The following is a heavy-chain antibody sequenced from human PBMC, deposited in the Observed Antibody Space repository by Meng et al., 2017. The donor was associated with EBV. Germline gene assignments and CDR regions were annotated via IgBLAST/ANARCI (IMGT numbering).Heavy chain of an antibody. D-gene: IGHD6-19*01. V-gene: IGHV1-2*06. CDR1: GSTFTGYY. J-gene: IGHJ4*02. CDR3: ARVGIAVAGTGDY. CDR2: INPNSGGT. Sequence: QVQLVQSGTEVKTPGASVTVSCKASGSTFTGYYMHWVRQAPGQGLEWMGRINPNSGGTNYAQKFQGRVTMTRDTSISTAYMELSRLRSDDTAVYYCARVGIAVAGTGDYWGQGTLVTVSS.